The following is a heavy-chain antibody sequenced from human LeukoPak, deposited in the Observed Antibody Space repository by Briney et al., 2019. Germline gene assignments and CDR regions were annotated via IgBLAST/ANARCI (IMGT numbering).Heavy chain of an antibody. J-gene: IGHJ4*02. CDR3: ARDLGYGDYDCFSGY. D-gene: IGHD4-17*01. V-gene: IGHV1-2*06. CDR2: INPNSGGT. CDR1: GYTFTGYY. Sequence: ASVKVSCKASGYTFTGYYMHWVRQAPGQGLEWMGRINPNSGGTNYAQKFQGRVTMTRDTSISAAYMELSRLRSDDTAVYYCARDLGYGDYDCFSGYWGQGTLVTVSS.